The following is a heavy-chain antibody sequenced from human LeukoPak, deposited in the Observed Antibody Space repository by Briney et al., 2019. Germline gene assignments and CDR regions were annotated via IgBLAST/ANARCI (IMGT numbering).Heavy chain of an antibody. J-gene: IGHJ5*01. D-gene: IGHD2-2*01. CDR1: GYTFTSYG. Sequence: ASVKVSCKASGYTFTSYGISWVRQAPGQGLEWMGWISAYNGNTNYAQKLQGRVTMTTDTSTSTAYMELRSLRSDDTAVYYCARAWIVVVPAAILPLWFDSWGQGTLVTVSS. CDR3: ARAWIVVVPAAILPLWFDS. V-gene: IGHV1-18*04. CDR2: ISAYNGNT.